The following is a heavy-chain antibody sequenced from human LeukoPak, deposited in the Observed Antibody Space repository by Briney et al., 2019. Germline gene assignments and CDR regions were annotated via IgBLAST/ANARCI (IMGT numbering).Heavy chain of an antibody. V-gene: IGHV3-21*01. CDR2: ISGSSRHK. Sequence: GGSLRLSCAASGFTFSSYTMNWVRQAPGKGLEWVSSISGSSRHKYYADSVKGRFTISRDNAKNSLYLQMNSLRAEGTAVYYCARTANFAAGYYIDYWGQGTLVTVSS. D-gene: IGHD6-13*01. J-gene: IGHJ4*02. CDR1: GFTFSSYT. CDR3: ARTANFAAGYYIDY.